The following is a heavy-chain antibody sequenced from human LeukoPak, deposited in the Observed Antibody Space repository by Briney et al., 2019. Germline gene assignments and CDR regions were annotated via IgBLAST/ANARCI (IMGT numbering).Heavy chain of an antibody. CDR3: ARDLGYCSGGSCYGGHY. V-gene: IGHV3-21*01. CDR2: ISSSSSYI. Sequence: GGSPRLSCAASGFTFSSYSMNWVRQAPGKGLEWVSSISSSSSYIYYADSVKGRFTISRDNAKNSLYLQMNSLRAEDTAVYYCARDLGYCSGGSCYGGHYWGQGTLVTVSS. D-gene: IGHD2-15*01. CDR1: GFTFSSYS. J-gene: IGHJ4*02.